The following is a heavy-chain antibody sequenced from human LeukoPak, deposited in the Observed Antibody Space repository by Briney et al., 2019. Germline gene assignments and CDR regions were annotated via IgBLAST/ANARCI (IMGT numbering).Heavy chain of an antibody. CDR3: ARAKAGSSWKGSWKKYYYMDV. CDR2: ISSTGGTT. J-gene: IGHJ6*03. Sequence: GGSLRLSCAASGITFSSYGMSWVRQAPGKGLEWVSSISSTGGTTYYADSVKGRFTISRDNAKNSLYLQMNSLRAEDTAVYYCARAKAGSSWKGSWKKYYYMDVWGKGTTVTVSS. D-gene: IGHD6-13*01. V-gene: IGHV3-23*01. CDR1: GITFSSYG.